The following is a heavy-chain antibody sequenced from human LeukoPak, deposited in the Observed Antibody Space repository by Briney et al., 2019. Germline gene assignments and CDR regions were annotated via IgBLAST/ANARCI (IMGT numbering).Heavy chain of an antibody. D-gene: IGHD3-22*01. Sequence: GGSLRLSCAASGFTFSSYAMSWVRQAPGKGLEWVSAVSGSGGSTYYADSVKGRLTISRDNSKNTLYLQMNSLRAEDTAVYYCGNNWFRPYDSSGYYDYWGQGTLVTVSS. CDR3: GNNWFRPYDSSGYYDY. J-gene: IGHJ4*02. CDR2: VSGSGGST. CDR1: GFTFSSYA. V-gene: IGHV3-23*01.